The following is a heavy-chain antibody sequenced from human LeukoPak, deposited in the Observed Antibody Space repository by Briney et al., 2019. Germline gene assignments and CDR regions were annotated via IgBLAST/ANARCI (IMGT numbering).Heavy chain of an antibody. J-gene: IGHJ5*02. V-gene: IGHV4-4*07. CDR2: IYTSGST. CDR3: ARGRGSSSWYGWFDP. D-gene: IGHD6-13*01. CDR1: GGSISSYY. Sequence: SSETLSLTCTVSGGSISSYYWSWIRQPAGKGLEWIGRIYTSGSTNYNPSLKSRGTMSVDTSKNQFSLKLSSVTAADTAVYYCARGRGSSSWYGWFDPWGQGTLVTVSS.